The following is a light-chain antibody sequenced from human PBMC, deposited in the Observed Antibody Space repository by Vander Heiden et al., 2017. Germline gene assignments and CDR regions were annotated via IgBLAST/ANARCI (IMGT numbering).Light chain of an antibody. CDR2: VTN. J-gene: IGLJ3*02. CDR3: ALFMGSGTWV. Sequence: TVVTQEPSFSVSPGGPATLTCGLSSGAVSTSYYPSWYQQTPGQAPRTLIYVTNPRSSGVPDRFSGSIRGNKAALTFAGAQADDEADYYCALFMGSGTWVFGGGTRLTVL. CDR1: SGAVSTSYY. V-gene: IGLV8-61*01.